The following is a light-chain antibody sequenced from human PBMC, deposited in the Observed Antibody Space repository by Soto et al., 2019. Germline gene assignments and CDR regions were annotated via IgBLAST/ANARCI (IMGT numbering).Light chain of an antibody. CDR2: SAS. Sequence: EIVLTQSPGSLSLSPGERGTLSCRASQRVSSNYLAWYQQKPGQAPRLLIYSASSRATGIPDRFSGSGSGTDFTLTISRLEPEDFAVYYCQQYGSSFTFGPGTKVDIK. CDR3: QQYGSSFT. V-gene: IGKV3-20*01. J-gene: IGKJ3*01. CDR1: QRVSSNY.